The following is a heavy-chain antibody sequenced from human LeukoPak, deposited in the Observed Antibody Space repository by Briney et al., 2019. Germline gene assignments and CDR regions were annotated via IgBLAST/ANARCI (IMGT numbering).Heavy chain of an antibody. V-gene: IGHV3-48*03. D-gene: IGHD2-15*01. J-gene: IGHJ5*02. Sequence: GGSLRLSCAASGFTFSSYEMNWVRQAPGKGLEWVSYISSSGTTIYYADSVKGRFTISRDKHKNSLYLQMNSLRAEDTAVYYCARVGVVVAATGNLWFDPWGQGTLVTVSS. CDR2: ISSSGTTI. CDR3: ARVGVVVAATGNLWFDP. CDR1: GFTFSSYE.